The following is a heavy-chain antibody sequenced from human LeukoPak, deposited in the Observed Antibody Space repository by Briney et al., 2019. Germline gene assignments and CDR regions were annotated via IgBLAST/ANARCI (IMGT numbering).Heavy chain of an antibody. Sequence: PSETLSLTCTVSGGSISSHYWTWIRQPPGKGLEGIGYIHYSGSTTYNPSLKSRVTISVDTSKNHFSLKLSSVTAADTAVYYCARHSTGRFGKLLNYYYYYGMDVWGQGTTVTVSS. CDR1: GGSISSHY. CDR2: IHYSGST. J-gene: IGHJ6*02. V-gene: IGHV4-59*11. CDR3: ARHSTGRFGKLLNYYYYYGMDV. D-gene: IGHD3-10*01.